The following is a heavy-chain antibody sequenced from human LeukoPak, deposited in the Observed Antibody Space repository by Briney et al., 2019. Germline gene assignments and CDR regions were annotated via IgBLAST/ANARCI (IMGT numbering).Heavy chain of an antibody. V-gene: IGHV3-21*01. CDR2: ISSSSSYI. D-gene: IGHD6-13*01. CDR3: ARANYGAAGRIDY. Sequence: PGGSLRLSCAASGFTFSSYSMNSVRQAAGKGLESVSSISSSSSYIYYADSVKGRFTISRDNAKNSLYLQMNSLRAEDTAVYYCARANYGAAGRIDYWGQGTLVTVSS. J-gene: IGHJ4*02. CDR1: GFTFSSYS.